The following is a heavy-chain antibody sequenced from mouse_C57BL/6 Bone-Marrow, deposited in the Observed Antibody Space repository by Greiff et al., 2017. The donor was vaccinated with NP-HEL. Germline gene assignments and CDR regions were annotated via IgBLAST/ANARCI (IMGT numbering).Heavy chain of an antibody. D-gene: IGHD2-4*01. V-gene: IGHV5-4*01. CDR2: ISDGGSYT. Sequence: EVKLMESGGGLVKPGGSLKLSCAASGFTFSSYAMSWVRQTPEKRLAWVATISDGGSYTYYPDNVKGRFTISRDNAKNNLYLQMSHLKSEDTAMCYCARDSYDYPITGAMDYWGQGTSVTVSS. J-gene: IGHJ4*01. CDR1: GFTFSSYA. CDR3: ARDSYDYPITGAMDY.